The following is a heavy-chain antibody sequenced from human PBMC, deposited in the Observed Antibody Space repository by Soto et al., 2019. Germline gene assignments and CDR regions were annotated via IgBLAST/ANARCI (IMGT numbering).Heavy chain of an antibody. V-gene: IGHV1-69*06. J-gene: IGHJ3*02. CDR2: IIPIFGTA. Sequence: GASVKVSCKASGGTLSSYAISWVRQAPGQGLEWMGGIIPIFGTANYAQKFQGRVTITADKSTSTAYMELSSLRSEDTAVYYCAREMAVATNDAFDIWGQGTMVTVS. CDR3: AREMAVATNDAFDI. D-gene: IGHD6-19*01. CDR1: GGTLSSYA.